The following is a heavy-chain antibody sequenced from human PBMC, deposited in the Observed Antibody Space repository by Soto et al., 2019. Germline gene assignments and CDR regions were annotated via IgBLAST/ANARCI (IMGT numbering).Heavy chain of an antibody. CDR3: AHKRDVSRGFKY. Sequence: QITLKESGPTLVKPTQTLTVTCTFSGFSLSINGVAVGWIRQPPGQALEWLALIYWDDDQRYNPSLKNRLTITKDTSRNQVVLTMTNMDPVDTATYYCAHKRDVSRGFKYWGQGTLVTVSS. V-gene: IGHV2-5*02. J-gene: IGHJ4*02. CDR2: IYWDDDQ. D-gene: IGHD3-10*01. CDR1: GFSLSINGVA.